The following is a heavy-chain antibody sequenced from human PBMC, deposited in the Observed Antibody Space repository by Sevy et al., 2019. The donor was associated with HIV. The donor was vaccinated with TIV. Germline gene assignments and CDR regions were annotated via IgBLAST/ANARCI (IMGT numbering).Heavy chain of an antibody. CDR2: ISYDGNNK. J-gene: IGHJ1*01. D-gene: IGHD3-10*01. CDR3: AKDHNLWSEGGFLHH. V-gene: IGHV3-30*18. Sequence: GGSLRLSCAASGFTFSSYAIHWVRQAPGKGLEWVAVISYDGNNKYYADSVQGRFTVSRDNSKNTRYVQMNSLRPEDTAVYYCAKDHNLWSEGGFLHHWGQGTLVTVSS. CDR1: GFTFSSYA.